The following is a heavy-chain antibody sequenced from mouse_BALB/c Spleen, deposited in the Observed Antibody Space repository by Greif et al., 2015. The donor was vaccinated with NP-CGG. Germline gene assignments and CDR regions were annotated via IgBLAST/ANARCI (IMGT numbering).Heavy chain of an antibody. CDR3: ARSGDYGTSFAY. D-gene: IGHD1-1*01. CDR2: VYPGSGNT. J-gene: IGHJ3*01. Sequence: VQLQQSGAELARPGASVKLSCKASGYTYTDYYINWVKQRTGQGLEWIGEVYPGSGNTYYNEKFKGKATLTADKSSSTAYMQLSSLTSEDSAVYFCARSGDYGTSFAYWGQGTLVTVSA. V-gene: IGHV1-77*01. CDR1: GYTYTDYY.